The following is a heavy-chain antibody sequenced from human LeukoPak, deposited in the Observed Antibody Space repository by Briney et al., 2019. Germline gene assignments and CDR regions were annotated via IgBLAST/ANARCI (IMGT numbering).Heavy chain of an antibody. D-gene: IGHD2-2*01. Sequence: SETLSLTCTVSGGSISSYYWSWIRQPPGKGLEWIGYIYYSGSTNYNPSLKSRVTISVDTSKNQFSLKLSSVTAVDTAVYYCARQQVVPAATPKGYFDYWGQGTLVTVSS. CDR1: GGSISSYY. V-gene: IGHV4-59*08. CDR3: ARQQVVPAATPKGYFDY. J-gene: IGHJ4*02. CDR2: IYYSGST.